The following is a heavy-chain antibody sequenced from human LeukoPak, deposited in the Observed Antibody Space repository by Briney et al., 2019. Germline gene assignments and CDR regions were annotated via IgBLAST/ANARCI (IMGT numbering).Heavy chain of an antibody. CDR3: ARGSYDFWSEIYLTHPAFDI. Sequence: KPSETLSLTCTVSGGSISSSSYYWGWIRQPPGKGLEWIGSIYYSGSTYYNPSLKSRVTISVDTSKNQFSLKLSSVTAADTAVYYCARGSYDFWSEIYLTHPAFDIWGQGTMVTVSS. D-gene: IGHD3-3*01. V-gene: IGHV4-39*07. CDR2: IYYSGST. J-gene: IGHJ3*02. CDR1: GGSISSSSYY.